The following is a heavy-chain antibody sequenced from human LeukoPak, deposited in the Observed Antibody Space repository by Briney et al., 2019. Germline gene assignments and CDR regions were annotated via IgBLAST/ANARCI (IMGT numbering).Heavy chain of an antibody. V-gene: IGHV4-59*08. Sequence: PSETLSLTCTVSGGSISSYYWSWIRQPPGKGLEWIGYIYYSGSTNYNPSLKSRVTISVDTSKNQFSLKLSSVTAADTAVYYCARSYYDKAGHDYWGQGTLVTVSS. D-gene: IGHD3-22*01. J-gene: IGHJ4*02. CDR2: IYYSGST. CDR1: GGSISSYY. CDR3: ARSYYDKAGHDY.